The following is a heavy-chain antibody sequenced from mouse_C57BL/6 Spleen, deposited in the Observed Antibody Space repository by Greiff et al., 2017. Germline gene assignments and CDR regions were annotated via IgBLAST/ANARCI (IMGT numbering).Heavy chain of an antibody. CDR2: INPSSGYT. D-gene: IGHD1-1*01. J-gene: IGHJ3*01. V-gene: IGHV1-4*01. Sequence: QVQLKQSGAELARPGASVKMSCKASGYTFTSYTMHWVKQRPGQGLEWIGYINPSSGYTKYNQKFKDKATLTADKSSSTAYMQLSSLTSEDSAVYYCASDYYGSSWFAYWGQGTLVTVSA. CDR3: ASDYYGSSWFAY. CDR1: GYTFTSYT.